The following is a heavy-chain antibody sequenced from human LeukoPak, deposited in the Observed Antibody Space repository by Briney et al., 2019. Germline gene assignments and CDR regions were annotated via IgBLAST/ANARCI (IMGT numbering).Heavy chain of an antibody. CDR1: GFIISSYW. CDR3: ARDNSYYYDSSGYNY. J-gene: IGHJ4*02. D-gene: IGHD3-22*01. V-gene: IGHV3-7*01. Sequence: GGSLRLSCAASGFIISSYWMSWVRQAPGKGLEWVANIKQDGSEKYYVDSVKGRFTISRDNAKNSLYLQMNSLRAEDTAVYYCARDNSYYYDSSGYNYWGQGTLVTVSS. CDR2: IKQDGSEK.